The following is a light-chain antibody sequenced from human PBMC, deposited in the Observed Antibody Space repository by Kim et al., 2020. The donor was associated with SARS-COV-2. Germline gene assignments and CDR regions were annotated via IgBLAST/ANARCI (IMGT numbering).Light chain of an antibody. CDR1: SSDVGGYNH. Sequence: QSALTQPASVSESPGQSITISCTGSSSDVGGYNHVSWYQQHPDKVPKLMIYDVNKRPSGVSSRLSGSKSGNTASLTISGLQTEDEADYYCSSYADSTTWVFGGGTQLTVL. CDR3: SSYADSTTWV. J-gene: IGLJ3*02. V-gene: IGLV2-14*01. CDR2: DVN.